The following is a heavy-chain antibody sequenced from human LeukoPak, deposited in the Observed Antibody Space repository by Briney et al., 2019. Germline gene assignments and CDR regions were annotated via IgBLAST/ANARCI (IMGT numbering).Heavy chain of an antibody. Sequence: GGSLRLSCAASGFTFSTYAMSWVRQAPGKGLEWVSTISGGGGSTYYADSVKGRFTISRDNSKNTMYLQMNSLTAEDAAVYYCAKDRVRYFDYWGQGTLVTLSS. CDR1: GFTFSTYA. CDR2: ISGGGGST. CDR3: AKDRVRYFDY. D-gene: IGHD3-22*01. V-gene: IGHV3-23*01. J-gene: IGHJ4*02.